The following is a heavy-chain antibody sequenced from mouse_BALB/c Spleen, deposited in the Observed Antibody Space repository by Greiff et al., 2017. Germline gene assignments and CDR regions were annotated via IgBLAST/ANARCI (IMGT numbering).Heavy chain of an antibody. CDR3: ARDYYGSRGWYFDV. J-gene: IGHJ1*01. CDR1: GFSLSTSGMG. CDR2: IYWDDDK. Sequence: QVQLKESGPGILQPSQTLSLTCSFSGFSLSTSGMGVSWIRQPSGKGLEWLAHIYWDDDKRYNPSLKSRLTISKDTSRNQVFLKITSVDTADTATYYCARDYYGSRGWYFDVWGAGTTVTVSS. V-gene: IGHV8-12*01. D-gene: IGHD1-1*01.